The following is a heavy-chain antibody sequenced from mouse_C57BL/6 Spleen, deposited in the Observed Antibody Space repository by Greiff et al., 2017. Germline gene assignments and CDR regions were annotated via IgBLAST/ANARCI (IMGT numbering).Heavy chain of an antibody. Sequence: EVKLMESGPGLVKPSQSLSLTCSVTGYSITSGYYWNWIRQFPGNKLEWMGYISYDGSNNYNPSLKNRISINRDTSKNQFFLKLNSVTTEDTATYYCARGGNYFDYWGQGTTLTVSS. V-gene: IGHV3-6*01. CDR3: ARGGNYFDY. CDR1: GYSITSGYY. J-gene: IGHJ2*01. CDR2: ISYDGSN.